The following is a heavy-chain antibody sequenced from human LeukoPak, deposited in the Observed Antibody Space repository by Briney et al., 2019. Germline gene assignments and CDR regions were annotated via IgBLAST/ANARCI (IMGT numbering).Heavy chain of an antibody. CDR3: ARGPYSGSWYSRVNHYYMDI. CDR2: IYHSGST. J-gene: IGHJ6*03. V-gene: IGHV4-39*07. D-gene: IGHD6-13*01. Sequence: SETLSLTCTVSGGSISSSSYYWAWIRQPPGKGLEWIGSIYHSGSTYYNPSLKSRVTISVDTSKNQFSLKLSSVTAADTAVYYCARGPYSGSWYSRVNHYYMDIWGKGTTVTVSS. CDR1: GGSISSSSYY.